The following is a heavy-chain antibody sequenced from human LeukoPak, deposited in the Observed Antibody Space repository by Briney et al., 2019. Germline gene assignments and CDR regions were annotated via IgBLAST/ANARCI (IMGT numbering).Heavy chain of an antibody. CDR3: VRDQRFYYDSSDFRPLDS. J-gene: IGHJ1*01. CDR2: MNPNSGNT. Sequence: ASVKVSCKASGYTFTSYDINCVRQATGQGLEWMGWMNPNSGNTGYAQKFQGRVTMTRNTSISTAYMELSSLRSDDTAIYYCVRDQRFYYDSSDFRPLDSWGQGTLVTVSP. CDR1: GYTFTSYD. V-gene: IGHV1-8*01. D-gene: IGHD3-22*01.